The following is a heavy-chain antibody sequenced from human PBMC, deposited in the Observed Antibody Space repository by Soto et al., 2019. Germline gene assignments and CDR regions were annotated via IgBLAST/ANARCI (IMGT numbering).Heavy chain of an antibody. CDR3: ATAGNYRFDN. CDR1: AVSFSTSW. D-gene: IGHD1-1*01. J-gene: IGHJ4*02. Sequence: GSLRLSCAASAVSFSTSWMHWVRQAPGEGLVWVSRINPDGRTINYADSVKGRFTISRDNAKNTLYLQMNILRVGETAVYFCATAGNYRFDNRGLGTLVTVSS. CDR2: INPDGRTI. V-gene: IGHV3-74*01.